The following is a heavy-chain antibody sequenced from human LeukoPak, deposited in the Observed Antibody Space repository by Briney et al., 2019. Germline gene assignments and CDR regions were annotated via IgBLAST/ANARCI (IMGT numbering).Heavy chain of an antibody. V-gene: IGHV3-53*01. D-gene: IGHD4-11*01. J-gene: IGHJ3*02. Sequence: RGSLRLSCAASGFTVSSNYMSWVRQAPGKGLEWVSVIYSGGSTYYADSVKGRFTISRDNSKNTLYLQMNSLRAEDTAVYYCARVTDEAFDIWGQGTMVTVSS. CDR1: GFTVSSNY. CDR2: IYSGGST. CDR3: ARVTDEAFDI.